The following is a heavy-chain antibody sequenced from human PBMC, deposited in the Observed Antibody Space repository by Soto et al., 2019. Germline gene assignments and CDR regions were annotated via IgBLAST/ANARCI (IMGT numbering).Heavy chain of an antibody. V-gene: IGHV3-30*18. CDR2: ISYDGSDK. CDR1: GFTFSSYG. CDR3: AKTDSEYSSFYGMDV. Sequence: PGGSLRLSCAASGFTFSSYGVHWVRQAPGKGLEWVAVISYDGSDKYYADSVKGRFTISRDNSKNTLYLQMNSLRAEDTAVYYCAKTDSEYSSFYGMDVWGQGTTVTVSS. J-gene: IGHJ6*02. D-gene: IGHD6-6*01.